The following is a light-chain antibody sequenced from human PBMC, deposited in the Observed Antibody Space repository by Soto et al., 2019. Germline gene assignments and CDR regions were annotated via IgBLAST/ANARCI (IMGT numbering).Light chain of an antibody. CDR3: QQTYTTPIT. Sequence: DIQMTQSPSTLSASVGDRVAITCRASQSISAWLAWYQQKPGKAPRLLIYKASTLEIGVPPRFSGSGSGTDFTLTISSLQPEDFATYYCQQTYTTPITFGQGTRLEI. J-gene: IGKJ5*01. V-gene: IGKV1-5*03. CDR2: KAS. CDR1: QSISAW.